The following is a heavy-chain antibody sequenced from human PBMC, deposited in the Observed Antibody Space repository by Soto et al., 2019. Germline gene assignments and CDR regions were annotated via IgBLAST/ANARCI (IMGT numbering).Heavy chain of an antibody. J-gene: IGHJ4*02. CDR3: ARHAGLGYWSSTSCYGDVNY. CDR2: IYYTGNT. CDR1: GGSISTTTYY. V-gene: IGHV4-39*01. Sequence: QLQLRESGPGLVKPSGTLSLTCTVSGGSISTTTYYWGWIRQPPGKGLEWIGSIYYTGNTYYNPSLKSRVSISVVASNKEFSLKRGCWTAAATAVYYCARHAGLGYWSSTSCYGDVNYWGQGTLVTVSS. D-gene: IGHD2-2*03.